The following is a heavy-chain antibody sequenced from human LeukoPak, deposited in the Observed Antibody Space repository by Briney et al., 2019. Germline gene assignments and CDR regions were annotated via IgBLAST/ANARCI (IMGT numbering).Heavy chain of an antibody. CDR1: GFTFSSYW. V-gene: IGHV3-7*04. CDR2: IKQDGSEK. CDR3: ARDLRYSCSGGRCYPGGLDY. Sequence: GGSLRLSCAASGFTFSSYWMSWVRQAPGKGLEWVANIKQDGSEKYYVDSVKGRFTISRDNAKNSLYLQMNSLRAEDTAVYYCARDLRYSCSGGRCYPGGLDYWGQGTLVTVSS. D-gene: IGHD2-15*01. J-gene: IGHJ4*02.